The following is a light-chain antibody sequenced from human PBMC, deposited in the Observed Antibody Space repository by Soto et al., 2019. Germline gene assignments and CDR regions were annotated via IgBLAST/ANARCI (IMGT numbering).Light chain of an antibody. CDR3: SSYTSSSHVV. Sequence: QSALTQPASVSGSPGQSITISCTGTSSDVGGYNYVSWYQQHPGKAPKLMIYEVSNRPPGVSNRFSGSKSGNTASLTISGLQAEDEADYYCSSYTSSSHVVFGGGTKLTVL. CDR2: EVS. J-gene: IGLJ2*01. V-gene: IGLV2-14*01. CDR1: SSDVGGYNY.